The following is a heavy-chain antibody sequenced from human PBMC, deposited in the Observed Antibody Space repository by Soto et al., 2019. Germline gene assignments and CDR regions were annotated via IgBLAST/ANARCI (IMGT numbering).Heavy chain of an antibody. Sequence: SVKVSCKASGFTFTSSAVQWVRQARGQRLEWIGWIVVGSGNTNYAQKFQGRVTITRDTSASTAYMELSSLRSEDTAVYYCARDLGGWPDYWGQGTLVTVSS. V-gene: IGHV1-58*01. CDR2: IVVGSGNT. J-gene: IGHJ4*02. D-gene: IGHD2-15*01. CDR3: ARDLGGWPDY. CDR1: GFTFTSSA.